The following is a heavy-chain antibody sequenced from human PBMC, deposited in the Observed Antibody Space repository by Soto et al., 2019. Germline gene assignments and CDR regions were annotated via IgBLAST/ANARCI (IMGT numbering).Heavy chain of an antibody. V-gene: IGHV1-69*06. D-gene: IGHD2-15*01. CDR1: GGTFSTYT. J-gene: IGHJ5*02. CDR2: IIPIFGTP. Sequence: QVQLVQSGAEVKKPGSSVKVSCKASGGTFSTYTFSWVRQAPGQGLEWMGRIIPIFGTPYYAQNFQGRVTITADKSTSTVYMELSSLRPGDTAVYFCARGLECRGYCLDKPTWLAPWGQGTLVTVSS. CDR3: ARGLECRGYCLDKPTWLAP.